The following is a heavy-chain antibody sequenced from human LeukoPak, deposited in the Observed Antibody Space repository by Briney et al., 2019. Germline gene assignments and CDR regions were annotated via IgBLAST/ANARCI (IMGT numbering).Heavy chain of an antibody. CDR2: INHSGST. CDR1: GGSFSNYY. J-gene: IGHJ4*02. CDR3: ARGGFDY. V-gene: IGHV4-34*01. Sequence: SETLSLTCAVYGGSFSNYYWIWIRQPPGKGLEWIGEINHSGSTNYNPSLKSRVTISVDTSKNQFSLRLSSVTAADTAVYYCARGGFDYWGQGTLVTVSS.